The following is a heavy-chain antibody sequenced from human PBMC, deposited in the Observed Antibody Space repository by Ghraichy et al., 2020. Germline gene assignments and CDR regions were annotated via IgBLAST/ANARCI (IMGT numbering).Heavy chain of an antibody. CDR2: IFSGGGGT. D-gene: IGHD4-17*01. Sequence: GESLNISCAASGFTMSTYAMTWVRQAPGKGLEWVSSIFSGGGGTSYADSVKGRFTISRDNSRNTLYLQMNSLRAEDTAVYYCAKDPNGDYVGAFDGWGQGTMVTVSS. CDR3: AKDPNGDYVGAFDG. CDR1: GFTMSTYA. J-gene: IGHJ3*01. V-gene: IGHV3-23*01.